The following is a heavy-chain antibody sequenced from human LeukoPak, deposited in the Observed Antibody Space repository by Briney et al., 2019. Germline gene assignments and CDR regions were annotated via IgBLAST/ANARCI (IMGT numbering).Heavy chain of an antibody. Sequence: GGSLRLSCAASGFTFSGYGMHWVRQAPGKGLEWVAFIQYDGSNKYYADSVKGRFTISRDNPKNTLYLQMNSLRTEDTAVYYCAKFPPVSITLSTTDYWGQGTLVTVSS. CDR1: GFTFSGYG. J-gene: IGHJ4*02. D-gene: IGHD5/OR15-5a*01. CDR3: AKFPPVSITLSTTDY. V-gene: IGHV3-30*02. CDR2: IQYDGSNK.